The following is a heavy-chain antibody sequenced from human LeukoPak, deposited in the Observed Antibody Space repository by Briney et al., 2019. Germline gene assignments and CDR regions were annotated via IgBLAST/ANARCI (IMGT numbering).Heavy chain of an antibody. CDR2: ISSSSSI. D-gene: IGHD3-16*02. Sequence: GGSLRLSCAGSGFTFRSYSMNWVRQAPGKGLEWVSYISSSSSIYYADSVKGRFTISRDNAKNSLYLQMNSLRAEDTAVYYCARDAGDYVWGSYRLGYYFDYWGQGTLVTVSS. CDR1: GFTFRSYS. J-gene: IGHJ4*02. CDR3: ARDAGDYVWGSYRLGYYFDY. V-gene: IGHV3-48*04.